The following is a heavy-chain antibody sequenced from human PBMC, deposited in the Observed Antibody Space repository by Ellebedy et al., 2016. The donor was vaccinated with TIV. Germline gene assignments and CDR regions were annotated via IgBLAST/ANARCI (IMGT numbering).Heavy chain of an antibody. Sequence: PGGSLRLSCAASGFTFSSYWMHWVRQPPGKGLEWVSSIRSTGSDQYYAESARGRLTISRDNAQNSLFLQMNSLRAEDTAVYYCARGWSTPDSWGQGTLVIVSS. J-gene: IGHJ4*02. D-gene: IGHD2-15*01. V-gene: IGHV3-21*01. CDR2: IRSTGSDQ. CDR1: GFTFSSYW. CDR3: ARGWSTPDS.